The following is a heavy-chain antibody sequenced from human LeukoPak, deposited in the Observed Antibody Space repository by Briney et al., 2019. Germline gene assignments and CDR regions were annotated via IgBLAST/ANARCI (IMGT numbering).Heavy chain of an antibody. D-gene: IGHD3-10*01. Sequence: PSETLSLTCAVYGGSFSGYYWSWIRQPPGKGLEWIGEINHSGSTNYNPSLKSRVTISVDTSKNQFSLKLSSVTAADTAEYYCARGRLLWFRELLSRSRWFDPWGQGTLVTVSS. CDR2: INHSGST. V-gene: IGHV4-34*01. J-gene: IGHJ5*02. CDR1: GGSFSGYY. CDR3: ARGRLLWFRELLSRSRWFDP.